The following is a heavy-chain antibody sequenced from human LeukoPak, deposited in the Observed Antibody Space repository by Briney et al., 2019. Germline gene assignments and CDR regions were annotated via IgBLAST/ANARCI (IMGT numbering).Heavy chain of an antibody. Sequence: SETLSLTCTVSDGSISSSSYYWGWIRQPPGKGLEWIGSIYHSGSTYYNPSLKSRVTISVDTSKNQFSLKLSSVTAADTAVYYCARLRNYYDSSGDDYWGQGTLVTVSS. CDR1: DGSISSSSYY. CDR3: ARLRNYYDSSGDDY. V-gene: IGHV4-39*07. D-gene: IGHD3-22*01. J-gene: IGHJ4*02. CDR2: IYHSGST.